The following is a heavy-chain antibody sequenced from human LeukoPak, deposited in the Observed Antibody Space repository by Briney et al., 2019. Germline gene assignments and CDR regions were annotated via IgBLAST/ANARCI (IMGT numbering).Heavy chain of an antibody. D-gene: IGHD6-13*01. CDR1: RFTFSNYG. CDR2: IWYDGSNK. V-gene: IGHV3-33*01. CDR3: ARESVKSAAEVYFDY. J-gene: IGHJ4*02. Sequence: GGSLRLSCAASRFTFSNYGMHWVRQAPGKGLEWVAVIWYDGSNKYYADSVKGQFAISRDNSKNTLYLQMNSLRAEDTAVYYCARESVKSAAEVYFDYWGQGTLVTVSS.